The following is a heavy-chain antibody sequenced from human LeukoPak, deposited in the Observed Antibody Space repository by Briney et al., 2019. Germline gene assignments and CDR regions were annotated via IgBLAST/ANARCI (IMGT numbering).Heavy chain of an antibody. CDR3: ARLFGRLNGMTTTRGYNWFNP. CDR1: GYSFTSYW. CDR2: IYPGDSDT. Sequence: GESLKISCKGSGYSFTSYWIGWVRQMPGKGLEWVGIIYPGDSDTRYSPSFQGQVTISADKSISTAYLQWSSLKASDTAMYYCARLFGRLNGMTTTRGYNWFNPWGQGTLVTVSS. J-gene: IGHJ5*02. V-gene: IGHV5-51*01. D-gene: IGHD5-24*01.